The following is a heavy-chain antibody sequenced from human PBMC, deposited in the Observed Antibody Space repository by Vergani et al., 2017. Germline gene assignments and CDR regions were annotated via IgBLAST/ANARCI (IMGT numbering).Heavy chain of an antibody. J-gene: IGHJ4*02. Sequence: EVQLVESGGGLVQSGGSLRLSCAASGFTLSSYWMSWVRQAPGKGLEGVANIKQDGSEKYDVDSVKGRFTISRDNAKNSLYLQMNSLRAEDTAVYYCARDWSSWLEDYFDYWGQGTLVTVSS. CDR3: ARDWSSWLEDYFDY. CDR2: IKQDGSEK. D-gene: IGHD6-13*01. V-gene: IGHV3-7*01. CDR1: GFTLSSYW.